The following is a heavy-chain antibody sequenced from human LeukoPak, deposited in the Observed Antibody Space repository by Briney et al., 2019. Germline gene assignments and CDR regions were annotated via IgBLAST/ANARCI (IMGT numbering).Heavy chain of an antibody. CDR1: GFSFDDYA. CDR3: ARESDSSGWYDS. Sequence: PGGSLRLSCAAPGFSFDDYAIHWVRQAPGKGLEWVSLISGDGGSTFYADSVKGRFTISRDNSKNSLYLQMNSLRSEDTALYYCARESDSSGWYDSWGRGTLVTVSS. D-gene: IGHD3-22*01. J-gene: IGHJ5*01. CDR2: ISGDGGST. V-gene: IGHV3-43*02.